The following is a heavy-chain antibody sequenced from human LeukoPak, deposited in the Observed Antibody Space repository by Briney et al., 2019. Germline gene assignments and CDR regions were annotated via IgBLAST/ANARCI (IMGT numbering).Heavy chain of an antibody. J-gene: IGHJ5*02. CDR2: INPNSGGT. V-gene: IGHV1-2*02. CDR1: GYTFTGYY. Sequence: ASVKVSCKASGYTFTGYYMHWVRQAPGQGLEWMGWINPNSGGTNYAQKFQGRVTMTRDTSISTAYMELSRLRSDDTAVYYCARMYSGSYYWFDPWGQGTLVTVSS. D-gene: IGHD1-26*01. CDR3: ARMYSGSYYWFDP.